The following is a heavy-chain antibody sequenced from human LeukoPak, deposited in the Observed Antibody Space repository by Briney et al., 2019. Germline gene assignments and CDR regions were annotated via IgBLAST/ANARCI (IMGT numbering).Heavy chain of an antibody. J-gene: IGHJ4*02. CDR3: ARDSDYGDYGDY. V-gene: IGHV1-2*02. D-gene: IGHD4-17*01. CDR2: INPNSGGT. CDR1: GYTFTGYY. Sequence: GASVKVSCKASGYTFTGYYMHWVRQAPRQGLEGMGWINPNSGGTNYAQKFQGRVTMTRDTSISTAYMELSRLRSDDTAVYYCARDSDYGDYGDYWGQGTLVTVSS.